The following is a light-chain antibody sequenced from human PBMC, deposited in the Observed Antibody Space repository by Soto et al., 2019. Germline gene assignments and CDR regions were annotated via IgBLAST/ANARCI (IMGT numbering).Light chain of an antibody. CDR2: DVS. Sequence: QSALTQPASVSGSPGQSITISCTGTSSDGGGYNYVSWDQQHPGKAPKLMIYDVSNRPSGVSNRFSGSKSSNTASLTISGLQAEDEADYYCSSYTSSSTLYVFGTGTKV. J-gene: IGLJ1*01. V-gene: IGLV2-14*01. CDR3: SSYTSSSTLYV. CDR1: SSDGGGYNY.